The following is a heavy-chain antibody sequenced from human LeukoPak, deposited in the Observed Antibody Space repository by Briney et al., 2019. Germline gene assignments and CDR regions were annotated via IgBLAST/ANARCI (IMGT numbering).Heavy chain of an antibody. CDR3: AKEAGSGWTENDY. CDR2: ISYDGTNK. J-gene: IGHJ4*02. Sequence: PGGSLRLSCAASGFTFRNYAMHWVRQAPGKGLEWVAIISYDGTNKYYADSLKGRFTISRDNSKNTLYLQMNSLKFDDTGVYYCAKEAGSGWTENDYWGQGTLVTVSS. V-gene: IGHV3-30*18. D-gene: IGHD6-19*01. CDR1: GFTFRNYA.